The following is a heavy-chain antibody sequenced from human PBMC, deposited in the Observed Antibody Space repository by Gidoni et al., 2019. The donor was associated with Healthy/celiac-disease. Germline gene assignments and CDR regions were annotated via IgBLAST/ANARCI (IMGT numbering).Heavy chain of an antibody. CDR2: ISWNSGSI. CDR3: AKGGSGIVGYYFDY. Sequence: EVQLVESGGGLVPPGRSLRLSCAASGFTFDDYAMHWVRQAPGKGLEWVSGISWNSGSIGYADSVKGRFTISRDNAKNSLYLQMNSLRAEDTALYYCAKGGSGIVGYYFDYWGQGTLVTVSS. CDR1: GFTFDDYA. J-gene: IGHJ4*02. D-gene: IGHD3-22*01. V-gene: IGHV3-9*01.